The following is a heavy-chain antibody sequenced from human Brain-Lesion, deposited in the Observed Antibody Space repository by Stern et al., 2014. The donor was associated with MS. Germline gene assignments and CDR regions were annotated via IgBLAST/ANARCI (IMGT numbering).Heavy chain of an antibody. CDR3: AGEEDIRYCSGGSCTGNWFDP. CDR1: GGSVSSTSYA. Sequence: QVQLVQSGPGLVKPSETLSLTCTVAGGSVSSTSYAWAWIRQPPGKGLGWIGTIYYSGNTSYSPSLKRRLTISLDPSKNQVSLPLRSVTAADTAVYYCAGEEDIRYCSGGSCTGNWFDPWGQGTLVTVSS. D-gene: IGHD2-15*01. V-gene: IGHV4-39*01. CDR2: IYYSGNT. J-gene: IGHJ5*02.